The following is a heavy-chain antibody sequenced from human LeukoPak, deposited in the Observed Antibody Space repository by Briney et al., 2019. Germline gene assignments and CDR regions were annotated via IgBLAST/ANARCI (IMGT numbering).Heavy chain of an antibody. CDR3: AKEFTFGGVPVPNNWFDP. CDR1: GFTFDDYA. CDR2: INWNSDSI. Sequence: PGGSLRLSCAVSGFTFDDYAMHWVRQVPGKGLEWVSGINWNSDSIGYADSVKGRFTTSRDNAKNSLYLQMNSLRAEDTAVYYCAKEFTFGGVPVPNNWFDPWGQGTLVTVSS. V-gene: IGHV3-9*01. J-gene: IGHJ5*02. D-gene: IGHD3-16*01.